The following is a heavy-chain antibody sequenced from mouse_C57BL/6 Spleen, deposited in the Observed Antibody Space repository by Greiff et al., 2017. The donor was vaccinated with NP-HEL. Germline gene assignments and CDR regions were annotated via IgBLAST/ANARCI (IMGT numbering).Heavy chain of an antibody. CDR1: GYTFTSYW. CDR2: IHPNSGST. CDR3: ARGGDYDVAMDY. V-gene: IGHV1-64*01. J-gene: IGHJ4*01. D-gene: IGHD2-4*01. Sequence: VQLQQSGAELVMPGASVKLSCKASGYTFTSYWMHWVKQRPGQGLEWIGMIHPNSGSTNYNEKFKSKATLTVDKSSSTAYMQLSSLTSEDSAVYYCARGGDYDVAMDYWGQGTSVTVSS.